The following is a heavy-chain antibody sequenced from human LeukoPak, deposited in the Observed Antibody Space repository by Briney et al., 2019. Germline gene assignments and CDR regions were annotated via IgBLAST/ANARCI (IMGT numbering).Heavy chain of an antibody. D-gene: IGHD2-15*01. V-gene: IGHV1-24*01. CDR1: GYTLTELS. J-gene: IGHJ3*02. CDR2: FDPEDGET. Sequence: ASVKVSCKVSGYTLTELSMHWVRQAPGKGLEWMGGFDPEDGETIYAQKFQGRVTMTEDTYTDTAYMELSSLRSEDTAVYYCATCDVGSGGLRNAFDIWGQGTMVTVSS. CDR3: ATCDVGSGGLRNAFDI.